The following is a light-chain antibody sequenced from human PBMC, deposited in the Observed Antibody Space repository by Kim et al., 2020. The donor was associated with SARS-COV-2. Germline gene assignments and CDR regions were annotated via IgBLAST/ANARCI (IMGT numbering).Light chain of an antibody. V-gene: IGLV3-1*01. J-gene: IGLJ2*01. CDR2: QDS. CDR1: KLGDKY. Sequence: SVSPGQTASITCSGDKLGDKYACWYQQKPGQSPVLVIYQDSKRPSGIPERFSGSNSGNTATLTIGGTQAMDEADYYCQAWDGSTVVFGGGTKVTVL. CDR3: QAWDGSTVV.